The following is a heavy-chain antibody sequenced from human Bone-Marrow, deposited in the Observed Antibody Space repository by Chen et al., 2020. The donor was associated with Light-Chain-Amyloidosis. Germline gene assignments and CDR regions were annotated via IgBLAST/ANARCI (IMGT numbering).Heavy chain of an antibody. CDR1: GFTFDDYA. Sequence: EVQLVESGGGVVQPGGSLRLSCAASGFTFDDYAMHWVRQAPGKGLEWVSRISGDGGNTYYADSVKGRFTISRDNSKNSLYLQMNSLRTEDTALYYCAKDGNWNYHWFDPWGQGTLVTVSS. J-gene: IGHJ5*02. CDR3: AKDGNWNYHWFDP. D-gene: IGHD1-7*01. CDR2: ISGDGGNT. V-gene: IGHV3-43*02.